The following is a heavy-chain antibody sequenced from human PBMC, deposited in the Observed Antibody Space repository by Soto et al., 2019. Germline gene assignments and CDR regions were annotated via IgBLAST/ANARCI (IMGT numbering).Heavy chain of an antibody. V-gene: IGHV3-7*01. CDR1: GFTFSSYW. J-gene: IGHJ4*02. CDR3: AIDLVYYDFWSGSDY. D-gene: IGHD3-3*01. Sequence: EVQLVESGGGLVQPGGSLRLSCAASGFTFSSYWMSWVRQAPGKGLEWVANIKQDGSEKYYVDSVKGRFTISRDNAKNSLYLQMNSLRAEDTAVYYCAIDLVYYDFWSGSDYWGQGTLVTVSS. CDR2: IKQDGSEK.